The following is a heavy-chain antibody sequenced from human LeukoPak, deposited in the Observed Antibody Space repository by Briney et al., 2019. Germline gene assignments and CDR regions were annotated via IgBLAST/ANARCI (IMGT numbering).Heavy chain of an antibody. J-gene: IGHJ3*02. D-gene: IGHD3-3*01. CDR1: GYTFTSYD. Sequence: ASVKVSCKASGYTFTSYDINWVRQATGQGLEWMGWMNPNSGNTGYAQKFQGRVTMTRNTSISTAYMELSSLRSDDTAVYYCASTYDFWSGYYAFDIWGQGTMVTVSS. CDR2: MNPNSGNT. CDR3: ASTYDFWSGYYAFDI. V-gene: IGHV1-8*01.